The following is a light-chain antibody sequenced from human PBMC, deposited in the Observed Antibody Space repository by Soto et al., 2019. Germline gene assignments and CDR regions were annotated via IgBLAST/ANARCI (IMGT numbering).Light chain of an antibody. Sequence: EIVLTQSPGTLSLSPGERATLSCRSSQSVSSSYLAWYQQKPGQAPRLLIYDASTRATGIPVRFSGSGSGTDFTLTISSLQPEDFATYSCQQAYTLPWTFGQGTKVDIK. CDR3: QQAYTLPWT. V-gene: IGKV3-20*01. CDR1: QSVSSSY. CDR2: DAS. J-gene: IGKJ1*01.